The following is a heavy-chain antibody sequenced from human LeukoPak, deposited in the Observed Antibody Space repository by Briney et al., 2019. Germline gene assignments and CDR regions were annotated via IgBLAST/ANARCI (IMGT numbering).Heavy chain of an antibody. D-gene: IGHD6-19*01. V-gene: IGHV1-69*13. J-gene: IGHJ4*02. CDR3: ARAVGKVDSSGWYDY. CDR1: GGTFSSYA. CDR2: IIPIFGTA. Sequence: SVKVSCKASGGTFSSYAISWVRQAPGQGLEWMGGIIPIFGTANYAQKFQGRVTITADESTSTAYMELSSLRSEDTAVYYCARAVGKVDSSGWYDYWGQGTLVTVSS.